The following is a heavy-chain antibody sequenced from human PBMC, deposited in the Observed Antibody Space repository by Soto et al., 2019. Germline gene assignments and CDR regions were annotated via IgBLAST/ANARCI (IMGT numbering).Heavy chain of an antibody. Sequence: QVQLVESGGGVVQPGRSLRLSCAASGFTFSSYGMHWVRQAPGKGLEWVAVISYDGSNKYYADSVKGLFTISRDNSKNTLDLQMNSLRAEYTAVYYCAKEAFVVVTAPDFDYWGQGTLVTVSS. V-gene: IGHV3-30*18. CDR3: AKEAFVVVTAPDFDY. CDR2: ISYDGSNK. CDR1: GFTFSSYG. J-gene: IGHJ4*02. D-gene: IGHD2-21*02.